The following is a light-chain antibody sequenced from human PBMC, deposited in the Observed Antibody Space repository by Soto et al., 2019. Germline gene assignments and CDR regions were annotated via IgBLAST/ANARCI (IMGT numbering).Light chain of an antibody. Sequence: QLVLTQSPSASASLGASVKLTCTLSSGHSNYAIAWHRQQPEKGPRYLMKVNSDGSRRQGDGIPDRFSGSSSGAQRYLTIPSLQSEDGADYYCQTGGTGIRVFGTGTKLPVL. V-gene: IGLV4-69*01. CDR3: QTGGTGIRV. CDR2: VNSDGSR. J-gene: IGLJ1*01. CDR1: SGHSNYA.